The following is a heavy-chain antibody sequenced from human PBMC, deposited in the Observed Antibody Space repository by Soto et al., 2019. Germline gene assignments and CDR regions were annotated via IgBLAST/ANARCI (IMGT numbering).Heavy chain of an antibody. CDR2: ISYDGSNK. Sequence: GGSLRLSCAASGFTFSSYGMHWVRQAPGKGLEWVAVISYDGSNKYYADSVKGRFTISRDNSKNTLYLQMNSLRAEDTAVYYYAKTTGGKRTIFGVAPVDYYYGMDVWGQGTTVTVSS. V-gene: IGHV3-30*18. J-gene: IGHJ6*02. D-gene: IGHD3-3*01. CDR1: GFTFSSYG. CDR3: AKTTGGKRTIFGVAPVDYYYGMDV.